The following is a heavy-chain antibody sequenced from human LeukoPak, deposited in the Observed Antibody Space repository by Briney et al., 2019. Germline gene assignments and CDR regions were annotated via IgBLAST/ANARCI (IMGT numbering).Heavy chain of an antibody. CDR1: GFTFSSYA. Sequence: GGSLRLSCAASGFTFSSYALTWVRQAAGKGLEWVSVIGRSGDIYYADSVKGRFTISRDNSKNTLYLQMNSLRAGDTAVYYCAKYQLLNNNYWRDAFDVWGQGTMVTVSS. J-gene: IGHJ3*01. CDR3: AKYQLLNNNYWRDAFDV. D-gene: IGHD5-24*01. CDR2: IGRSGDI. V-gene: IGHV3-23*01.